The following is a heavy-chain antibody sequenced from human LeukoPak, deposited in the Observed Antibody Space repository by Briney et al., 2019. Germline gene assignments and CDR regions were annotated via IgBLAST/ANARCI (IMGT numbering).Heavy chain of an antibody. CDR2: INHSGST. J-gene: IGHJ3*02. CDR3: ARGEGEAIVGVPAALTAFDI. V-gene: IGHV4-34*01. D-gene: IGHD2-2*01. CDR1: GGSFSGYY. Sequence: PSETLSLTCAVYGGSFSGYYWSWIRQPPGKGLEWIGEINHSGSTNYNPSLKSRVTISVDTSKNQFSLKLSSVTAADTAVYYCARGEGEAIVGVPAALTAFDIWGQGTMVTVSS.